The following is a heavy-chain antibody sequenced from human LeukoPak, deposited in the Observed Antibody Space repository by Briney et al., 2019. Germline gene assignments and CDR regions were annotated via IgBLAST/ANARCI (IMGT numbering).Heavy chain of an antibody. D-gene: IGHD2-15*01. CDR2: ISGSGGST. CDR3: AKDLLGSYYDGGYYFDY. V-gene: IGHV3-23*01. Sequence: GGSLRLSCAASGFTFNIYTMNWVRQAPGKGLEWVSAISGSGGSTYYADSVKGRFTISRDNSKNTLYLQMNSLRAEDTAVYYCAKDLLGSYYDGGYYFDYWGQGTLVTVSS. J-gene: IGHJ4*02. CDR1: GFTFNIYT.